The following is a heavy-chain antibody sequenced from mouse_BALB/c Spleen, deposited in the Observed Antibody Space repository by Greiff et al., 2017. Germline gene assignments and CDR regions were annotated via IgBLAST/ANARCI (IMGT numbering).Heavy chain of an antibody. D-gene: IGHD2-2*01. V-gene: IGHV5-17*02. CDR3: ARGGYGDWYFDV. Sequence: DVMLVESGGGLVQPGGSRKLSCAASGFTFSSFGMHWVRQAPEKGLEWVAYISSGSSTIYYADTVKGRFTISRDNPKNTLFLQMTSLRSEDTAMYYCARGGYGDWYFDVWGAGTTVTVSS. J-gene: IGHJ1*01. CDR2: ISSGSSTI. CDR1: GFTFSSFG.